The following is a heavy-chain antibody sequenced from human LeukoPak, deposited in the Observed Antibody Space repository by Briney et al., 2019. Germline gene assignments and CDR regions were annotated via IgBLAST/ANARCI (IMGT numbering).Heavy chain of an antibody. CDR3: ARDRASLSYYGSGPEGMDV. V-gene: IGHV1-2*02. CDR1: GYTFTGNY. Sequence: ASVKVSCKASGYTFTGNYMHWVRQAPGQGLEWMGWINPDSGGTNYAQKFQGRVTMTRDTSISTAYMELSRLRSDDTAVYYCARDRASLSYYGSGPEGMDVWGQGTTVTVSS. CDR2: INPDSGGT. D-gene: IGHD3-10*01. J-gene: IGHJ6*02.